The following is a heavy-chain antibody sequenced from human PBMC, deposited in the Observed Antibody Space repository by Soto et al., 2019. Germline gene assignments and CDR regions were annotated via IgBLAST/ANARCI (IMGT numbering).Heavy chain of an antibody. J-gene: IGHJ3*02. Sequence: PGGSLRVSCAACGFTFSSYSMNWVRQAPGKGLEWVSSISSSSSYIYYADSVKGRFTISRDNAKNSLYLQMNSLRAEDTAVYYCARAAPTNDAFDIWGQGTMVTVSS. CDR3: ARAAPTNDAFDI. D-gene: IGHD2-15*01. CDR1: GFTFSSYS. V-gene: IGHV3-21*01. CDR2: ISSSSSYI.